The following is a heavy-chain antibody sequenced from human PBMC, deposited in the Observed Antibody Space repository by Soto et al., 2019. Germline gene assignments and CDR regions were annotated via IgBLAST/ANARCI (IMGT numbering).Heavy chain of an antibody. J-gene: IGHJ4*02. CDR2: IYHIENT. CDR1: GDSITSNTYY. V-gene: IGHV4-39*01. CDR3: ARLRVPNYYFDF. Sequence: SETLSLTCTVSGDSITSNTYYWGWIRQPPGKGLEWIGNIYHIENTFYNESLKSRVAISVDTSKSQFSLILRSVTAADTAVYYCARLRVPNYYFDFWGQGALVTVSS. D-gene: IGHD1-7*01.